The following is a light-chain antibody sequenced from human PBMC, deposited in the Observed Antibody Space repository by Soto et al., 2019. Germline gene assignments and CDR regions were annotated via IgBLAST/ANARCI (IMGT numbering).Light chain of an antibody. CDR1: QIISSS. Sequence: DIQMTQSPSTLSASVGDRVTITCRASQIISSSLAWYHQKPGTAPKLLIYDASSLERGVPSRFSGSGSGTEFTLTISSLQPDDFATYYCQQYGGFSRTFGQGTKVDIK. CDR3: QQYGGFSRT. J-gene: IGKJ1*01. CDR2: DAS. V-gene: IGKV1-5*01.